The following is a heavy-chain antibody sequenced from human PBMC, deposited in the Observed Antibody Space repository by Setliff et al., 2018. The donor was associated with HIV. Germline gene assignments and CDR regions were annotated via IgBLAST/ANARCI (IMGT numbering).Heavy chain of an antibody. CDR2: IRGNGVDR. Sequence: SLRLSCAASGFTFSSYAMNWVRQGPGRELEWVSAIRGNGVDRFYTDSVRGRFTISRDNSKNTLYLQMNSLRAEDTAVYCCARSKGHLYYDDDTGYVLRAFDIWGQGTMVTVSS. CDR1: GFTFSSYA. CDR3: ARSKGHLYYDDDTGYVLRAFDI. J-gene: IGHJ3*02. V-gene: IGHV3-23*01. D-gene: IGHD3-22*01.